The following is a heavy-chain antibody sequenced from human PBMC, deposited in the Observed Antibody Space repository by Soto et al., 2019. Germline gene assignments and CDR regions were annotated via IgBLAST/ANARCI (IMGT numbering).Heavy chain of an antibody. CDR2: IIGIGDTA. CDR3: AKDYDYGDSLPFDY. V-gene: IGHV3-23*01. J-gene: IGHJ4*02. Sequence: SLRLSCAASGFSFRDYGMSWVRQAPGKGLEWLSAIIGIGDTAYYADSVRGRFTISRDNSKNTLYLQLNDLGAEDTAIYYCAKDYDYGDSLPFDYWGQGTLVTVSS. CDR1: GFSFRDYG. D-gene: IGHD4-17*01.